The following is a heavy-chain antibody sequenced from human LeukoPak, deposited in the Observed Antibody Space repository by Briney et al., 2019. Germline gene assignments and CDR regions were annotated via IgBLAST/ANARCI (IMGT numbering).Heavy chain of an antibody. CDR2: IYSGGST. Sequence: PGGSLRLSCAASGFTVSNNYMTWVRQAPGKGLEWVSLIYSGGSTYYADSVKGRFTISRDNSKNTLYLQMNRLRAEDTAVYYCARDHAGSGDYFDYWGQGTLVTVSS. CDR1: GFTVSNNY. V-gene: IGHV3-66*01. D-gene: IGHD3-10*01. CDR3: ARDHAGSGDYFDY. J-gene: IGHJ4*02.